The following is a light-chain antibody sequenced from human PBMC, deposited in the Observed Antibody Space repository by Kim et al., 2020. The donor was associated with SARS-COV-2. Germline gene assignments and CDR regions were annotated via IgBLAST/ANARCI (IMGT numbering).Light chain of an antibody. Sequence: DIQMTQSPSSLSASVGDRVTMTCRASQGISNYLAWFQQKPGKAPKSLIYGASTLQSGVPSKFSGSASGTDFTLTISSLQPEDFATFYCLQYKSYPITFGQGTRLEIK. V-gene: IGKV1-16*02. J-gene: IGKJ5*01. CDR2: GAS. CDR3: LQYKSYPIT. CDR1: QGISNY.